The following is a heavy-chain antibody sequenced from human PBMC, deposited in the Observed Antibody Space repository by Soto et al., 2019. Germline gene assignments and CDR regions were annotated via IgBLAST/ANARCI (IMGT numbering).Heavy chain of an antibody. J-gene: IGHJ4*02. CDR2: IYYSGST. V-gene: IGHV4-59*01. CDR3: ARSDYDFWSGVSYFDY. CDR1: GGSISSYY. D-gene: IGHD3-3*01. Sequence: SETLSLTCTVSGGSISSYYWSWIRQPPGKGLEWIGYIYYSGSTNYNPSLKSRVTISVDTSKNQFSLKLSSVTAADTAVYYCARSDYDFWSGVSYFDYWGQGTLVTVSS.